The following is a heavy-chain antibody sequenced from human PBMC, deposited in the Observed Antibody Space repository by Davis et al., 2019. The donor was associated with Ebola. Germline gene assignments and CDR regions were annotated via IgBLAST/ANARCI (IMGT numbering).Heavy chain of an antibody. CDR1: GGSMSSYY. V-gene: IGHV4-39*07. J-gene: IGHJ4*02. CDR3: ASGGTDY. D-gene: IGHD3-16*01. CDR2: IYYSGIT. Sequence: SETLSLTCTVSGGSMSSYYWGWIRQPPRKGLEWIGSIYYSGITYYNPSLKSRVTISVDTSKNQFSLKLSSVTAADTAVYYCASGGTDYWGQGTLVTVSS.